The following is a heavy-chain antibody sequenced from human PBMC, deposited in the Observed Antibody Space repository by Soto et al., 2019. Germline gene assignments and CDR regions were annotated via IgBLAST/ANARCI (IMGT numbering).Heavy chain of an antibody. CDR1: GYTFTSYG. CDR2: ISAYNSNT. Sequence: ASVKVSCKASGYTFTSYGISWVRQAPGQGLEWMGWISAYNSNTNYAQKLQGRVTMTTDTSTSTAYMELRGLRSDDTAVYYCATPTVSYYYYYGMDVWGQGTTVTVSS. D-gene: IGHD4-17*01. V-gene: IGHV1-18*01. J-gene: IGHJ6*02. CDR3: ATPTVSYYYYYGMDV.